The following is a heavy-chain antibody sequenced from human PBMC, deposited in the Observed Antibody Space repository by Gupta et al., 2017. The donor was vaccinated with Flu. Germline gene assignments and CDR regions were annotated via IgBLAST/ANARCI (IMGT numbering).Heavy chain of an antibody. D-gene: IGHD1-26*01. V-gene: IGHV1-69*01. J-gene: IGHJ5*01. Sequence: WVRHAPGQGLEWMGGIIPIFGTANYAQKLQGRVTITADESKNKANMDLRGLTSEDTAIYYCARDFGSGTYGWFDSWGQGTLGTDPS. CDR3: ARDFGSGTYGWFDS. CDR2: IIPIFGTA.